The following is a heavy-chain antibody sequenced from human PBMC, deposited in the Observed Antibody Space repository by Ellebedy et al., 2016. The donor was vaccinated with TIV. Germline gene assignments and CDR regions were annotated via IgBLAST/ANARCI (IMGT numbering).Heavy chain of an antibody. Sequence: GEPLKISXAASGFNVSNYYMSWVRQAPGKGLEWVSVIYTAINTYYSDSVRGRFTISSDKSENTLYLQMNSLRAEDTAVYYCMTDRAAISGVGPVWGKGTSVIVS. V-gene: IGHV3-53*01. CDR3: MTDRAAISGVGPV. J-gene: IGHJ6*03. CDR1: GFNVSNYY. D-gene: IGHD3-3*01. CDR2: IYTAINT.